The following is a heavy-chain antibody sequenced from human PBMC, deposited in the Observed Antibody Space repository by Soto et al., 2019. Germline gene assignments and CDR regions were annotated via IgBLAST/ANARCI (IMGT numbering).Heavy chain of an antibody. V-gene: IGHV3-33*01. D-gene: IGHD3-22*01. CDR3: ARDLYYYDSSGYYYRYYYYYGMDV. CDR1: GFTFSSYG. J-gene: IGHJ6*02. Sequence: GGSLRLSCAASGFTFSSYGMHWVRQAPGKGLEWVAVIWYDGSNKYYADSVKGRFTISRDNSKNTLYLQMNSLRAEDTAVYYCARDLYYYDSSGYYYRYYYYYGMDVWGQGTTVTVSS. CDR2: IWYDGSNK.